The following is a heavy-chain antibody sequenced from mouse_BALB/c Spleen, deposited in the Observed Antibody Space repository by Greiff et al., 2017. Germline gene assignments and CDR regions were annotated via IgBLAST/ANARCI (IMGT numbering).Heavy chain of an antibody. J-gene: IGHJ1*01. CDR3: ARHEDYGSRNWYFDV. CDR1: GFAFSSYD. D-gene: IGHD1-1*01. Sequence: EVQLVESGGGLVKPGGSLKLSCAASGFAFSSYDMSWVRQTPEKRLEWVAYISSGGGSTYYPDTVKGRFTISRDNAKNTLYLQMSSLKSEDTAMYYCARHEDYGSRNWYFDVWGAGTTVTVSS. CDR2: ISSGGGST. V-gene: IGHV5-12-1*01.